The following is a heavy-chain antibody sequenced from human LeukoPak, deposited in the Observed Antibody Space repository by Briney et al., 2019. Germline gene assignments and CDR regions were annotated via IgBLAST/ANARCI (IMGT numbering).Heavy chain of an antibody. D-gene: IGHD6-13*01. Sequence: ASVKVSCKASGGTFSSYAISWVRQAPGQGLEWMGWISAYNGNTNYAQKLQGRVTMTTDTSTSTAYMELRSLRSDDTAVYYCAREGSSWTGGHFDYWGQGTLVTVSS. V-gene: IGHV1-18*01. J-gene: IGHJ4*02. CDR2: ISAYNGNT. CDR3: AREGSSWTGGHFDY. CDR1: GGTFSSYA.